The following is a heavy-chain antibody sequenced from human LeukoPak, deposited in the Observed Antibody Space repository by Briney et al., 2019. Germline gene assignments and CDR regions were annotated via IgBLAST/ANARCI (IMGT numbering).Heavy chain of an antibody. CDR3: ARQASSGWSDAFDI. J-gene: IGHJ3*02. D-gene: IGHD6-19*01. V-gene: IGHV4-59*08. Sequence: SETLSLTCTVSGGSISSYYWSWIRQPPGKGLEWIGYIYYSGSTNYNPSLKSRVTISVDTSKNQFSLKLSSVTAADTAVYYCARQASSGWSDAFDIWGQGTMVTVSS. CDR2: IYYSGST. CDR1: GGSISSYY.